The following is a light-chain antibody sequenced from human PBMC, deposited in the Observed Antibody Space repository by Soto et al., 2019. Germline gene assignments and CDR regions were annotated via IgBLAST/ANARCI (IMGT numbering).Light chain of an antibody. Sequence: QSALTQPASVSGSPGQSITISCTGTSSDVGGYNYVSWYQQYPGKAPKVMIFDVSNRPSGVSDRFSGSKSGNTAFLTISGLQAEDEADYYCSSYTSSSTRLFGGGTKRTVL. CDR3: SSYTSSSTRL. J-gene: IGLJ3*02. CDR1: SSDVGGYNY. V-gene: IGLV2-14*01. CDR2: DVS.